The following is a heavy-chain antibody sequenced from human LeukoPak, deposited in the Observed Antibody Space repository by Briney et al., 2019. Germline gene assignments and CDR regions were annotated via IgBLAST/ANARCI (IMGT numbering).Heavy chain of an antibody. J-gene: IGHJ4*02. CDR2: IYYSGST. D-gene: IGHD6-13*01. CDR3: ARISSWPGYYFDY. Sequence: PSETLSLTCTVSGGSISSSSYYWGWIRQPPGKGLEWIGSIYYSGSTYYNPSLKSRVTISVDTSKNQFSLKLSSVTAADTAVYYCARISSWPGYYFDYWGQGTLVTVSS. CDR1: GGSISSSSYY. V-gene: IGHV4-39*01.